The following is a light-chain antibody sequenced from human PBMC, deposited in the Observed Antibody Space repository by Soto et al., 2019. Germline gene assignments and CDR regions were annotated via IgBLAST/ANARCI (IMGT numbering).Light chain of an antibody. Sequence: EIHMTQSPGTVSGSVVDSCTITGRASHLISSWLAWYQQKPGKAPKLLIYKASRLERGVPSRFSGSESGTEFTLTITSLQADDFATYYCQQYDKYWTFGQGTKVDIK. J-gene: IGKJ1*01. V-gene: IGKV1-5*03. CDR1: HLISSW. CDR3: QQYDKYWT. CDR2: KAS.